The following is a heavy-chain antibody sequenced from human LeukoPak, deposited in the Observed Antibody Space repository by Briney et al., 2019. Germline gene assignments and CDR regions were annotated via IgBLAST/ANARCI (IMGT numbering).Heavy chain of an antibody. D-gene: IGHD1-26*01. V-gene: IGHV4-39*01. J-gene: IGHJ4*02. CDR1: GGSISTSNYF. Sequence: PSETLSLTCTVSGGSISTSNYFWGWIRQPPGKGLEWIGSIYYSGSTSYNPSLKSRVTISIDTSKNQFSLKLNSVTAADTAVYYCASPGVGAFDYWGQGTLVTVSS. CDR3: ASPGVGAFDY. CDR2: IYYSGST.